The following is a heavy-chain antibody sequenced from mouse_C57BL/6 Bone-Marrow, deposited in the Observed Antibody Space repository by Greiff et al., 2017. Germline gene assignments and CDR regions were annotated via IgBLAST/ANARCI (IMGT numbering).Heavy chain of an antibody. CDR3: ARRGYGSSSLYYFDY. Sequence: EVMLVESGGDLVKPGGSLKLSCAASGFTFSSYGMSWVRQTPDKRLEWVATISSGGSYTYYPDSVKGRFTISRDNAKNTLYLQMSSLKSEDTVMYYCARRGYGSSSLYYFDYWGQGTTLTVSS. CDR1: GFTFSSYG. J-gene: IGHJ2*01. V-gene: IGHV5-6*01. D-gene: IGHD1-1*01. CDR2: ISSGGSYT.